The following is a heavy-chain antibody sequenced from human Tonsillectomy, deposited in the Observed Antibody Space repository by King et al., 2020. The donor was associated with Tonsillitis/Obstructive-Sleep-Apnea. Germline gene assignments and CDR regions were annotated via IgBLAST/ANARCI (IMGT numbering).Heavy chain of an antibody. CDR2: IWYDGSNT. Sequence: VQLVESGGGVVQPGGSLRLSCAASGFTFSSYGVHWVRQAPGKGLEWVALIWYDGSNTYYADSVRGRFTISRDNSKNTLYLQMSSLRAEDTAVYYCARDELIGDYYYYMDVWGKGTTVTVSS. D-gene: IGHD2-21*01. V-gene: IGHV3-33*01. CDR1: GFTFSSYG. J-gene: IGHJ6*03. CDR3: ARDELIGDYYYYMDV.